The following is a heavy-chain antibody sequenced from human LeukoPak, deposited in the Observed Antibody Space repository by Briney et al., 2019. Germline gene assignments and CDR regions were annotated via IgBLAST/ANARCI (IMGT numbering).Heavy chain of an antibody. CDR1: GGSFSGYY. CDR3: ARGGALPYTYYYDSSGYPY. V-gene: IGHV4-34*01. D-gene: IGHD3-22*01. J-gene: IGHJ4*02. CDR2: INHSGST. Sequence: SETLSLTCAVYGGSFSGYYWSWIRQPPGKGLEWIGEINHSGSTNYNPSLKSRVTISVDTSKNQFSPKLSSVTAADTAVYYCARGGALPYTYYYDSSGYPYWGQGTLVTVSS.